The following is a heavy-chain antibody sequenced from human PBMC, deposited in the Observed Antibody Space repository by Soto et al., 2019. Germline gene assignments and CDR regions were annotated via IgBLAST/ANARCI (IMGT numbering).Heavy chain of an antibody. CDR3: ARELNYYGSGNTTDY. J-gene: IGHJ4*02. D-gene: IGHD3-10*01. Sequence: ASVKVSCKASGYTFTSYYMHWVRQAPGQGLEWMGIINPSGGSTSYAQKFQGRVTTTRDTSTSTVYMELSSLRSEDTAVYYCARELNYYGSGNTTDYWGQGTLVTVSS. CDR1: GYTFTSYY. V-gene: IGHV1-46*01. CDR2: INPSGGST.